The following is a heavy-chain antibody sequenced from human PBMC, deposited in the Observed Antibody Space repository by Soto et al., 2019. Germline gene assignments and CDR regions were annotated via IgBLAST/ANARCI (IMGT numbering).Heavy chain of an antibody. CDR2: ISYDGSNK. D-gene: IGHD6-13*01. V-gene: IGHV3-30-3*01. J-gene: IGHJ4*02. Sequence: SGGSLRLSCAASGFTFSSYAMHWVRQAPGKGLEWEAVISYDGSNKYYADSVKGRFTISRDNSKNTLYLQMNSLRAEDKAVYYCARDGHSVPYSGTWTGDNYFDYLGQGTLVTVS. CDR1: GFTFSSYA. CDR3: ARDGHSVPYSGTWTGDNYFDY.